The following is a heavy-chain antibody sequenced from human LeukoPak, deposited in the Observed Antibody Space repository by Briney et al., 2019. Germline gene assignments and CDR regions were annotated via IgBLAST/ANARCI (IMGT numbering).Heavy chain of an antibody. CDR2: INTDMSST. J-gene: IGHJ4*02. D-gene: IGHD2-15*01. V-gene: IGHV3-74*01. CDR3: ARDLSHCSGGSCYSAHFDY. Sequence: GGSLRFSCVASGFTFSDYWMHWVRQVPGKGLVWVSRINTDMSSTIYTDSVKGRFTISRDNAKNTLYLQMNSLRAEDTAVYYCARDLSHCSGGSCYSAHFDYWGLGTLVTVSS. CDR1: GFTFSDYW.